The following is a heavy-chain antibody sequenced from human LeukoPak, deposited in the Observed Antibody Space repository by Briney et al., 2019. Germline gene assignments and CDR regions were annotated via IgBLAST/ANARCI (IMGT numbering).Heavy chain of an antibody. V-gene: IGHV4-61*02. CDR1: VGSISSGPYY. Sequence: PSETLSLTCTVSVGSISSGPYYWNWLRQPAGKGLEWIGRISTTGSTYYNPSLKSRLTLSIDTSDNQFSLSLNSVTAADTAVYYCARVGGSYAHYYYMDVWGKGTTVTVSS. D-gene: IGHD1-26*01. CDR2: ISTTGST. CDR3: ARVGGSYAHYYYMDV. J-gene: IGHJ6*03.